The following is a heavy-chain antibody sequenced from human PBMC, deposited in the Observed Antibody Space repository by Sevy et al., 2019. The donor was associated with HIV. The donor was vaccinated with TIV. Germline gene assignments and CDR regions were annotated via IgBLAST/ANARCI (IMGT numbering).Heavy chain of an antibody. J-gene: IGHJ5*02. CDR1: GGSVSSGSYY. V-gene: IGHV4-61*01. Sequence: SETLSLTCTVSGGSVSSGSYYWSWIRQPPGKGLEWIGYIYYTGSTNYNPSLKSRVTISVDTSKNQFSLKLSSVTAADTAVYYCAGGDIVVVPAALRSGWFDPWGQGTLVTVSS. D-gene: IGHD2-2*01. CDR3: AGGDIVVVPAALRSGWFDP. CDR2: IYYTGST.